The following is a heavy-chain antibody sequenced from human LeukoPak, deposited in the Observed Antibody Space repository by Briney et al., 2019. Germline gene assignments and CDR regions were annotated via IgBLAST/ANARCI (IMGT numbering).Heavy chain of an antibody. Sequence: PGGSLRLSCAVSGFTVTTNYMSWVRQAPGKGLEWIGSIYYSGSTYYNPSLKSRVTISVDTSKNQFSLKLSSVTAADTAVYYCARDRGQLLWFGYNWFDPWGQGTLVTVSS. J-gene: IGHJ5*02. CDR3: ARDRGQLLWFGYNWFDP. CDR2: IYYSGST. CDR1: GFTVTTNY. V-gene: IGHV4-39*07. D-gene: IGHD3-10*01.